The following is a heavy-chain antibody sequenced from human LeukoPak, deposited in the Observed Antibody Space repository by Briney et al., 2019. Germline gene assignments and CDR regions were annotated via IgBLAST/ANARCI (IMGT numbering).Heavy chain of an antibody. V-gene: IGHV3-48*03. CDR1: GFTLGTHD. CDR2: ISISGTTI. Sequence: PGGSLRLSCAASGFTLGTHDMNWVRQAPGKGLEWLSFISISGTTIYYADSVKSRFTISRDNAKNSLYLQMNSLRVEDTAVYYCARDRYCSAGNCYRDFDYWGQGTLDTVSS. J-gene: IGHJ4*02. CDR3: ARDRYCSAGNCYRDFDY. D-gene: IGHD2-15*01.